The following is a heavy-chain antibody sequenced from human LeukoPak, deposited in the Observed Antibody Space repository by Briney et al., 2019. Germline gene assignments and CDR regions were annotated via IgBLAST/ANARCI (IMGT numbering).Heavy chain of an antibody. J-gene: IGHJ4*02. V-gene: IGHV4-39*07. CDR1: GGSISSSSYY. CDR2: IHYSGST. CDR3: ARADWSGYYTRYYFDY. Sequence: SETLSLTCTVSGGSISSSSYYWGWIRQPPGKGLEWIGSIHYSGSTYYNPSLKSRVTISVDTSKNQFSLKLSSVTAADTAVYYCARADWSGYYTRYYFDYWGQGTLVTVSS. D-gene: IGHD3-3*01.